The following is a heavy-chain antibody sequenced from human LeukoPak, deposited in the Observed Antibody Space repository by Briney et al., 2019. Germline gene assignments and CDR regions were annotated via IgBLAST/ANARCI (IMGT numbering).Heavy chain of an antibody. J-gene: IGHJ6*03. D-gene: IGHD2-21*02. Sequence: GASVKVSCKASGYTFTSYGISWVRQAPGQGLEWMGWISAYNGNTNYAQKLQGRVTMTTDTSTSTAYMELRSLRSDDTAVYYCARVFVVVTAIRLYYYYMDVWGKGTTVTISS. CDR2: ISAYNGNT. V-gene: IGHV1-18*01. CDR1: GYTFTSYG. CDR3: ARVFVVVTAIRLYYYYMDV.